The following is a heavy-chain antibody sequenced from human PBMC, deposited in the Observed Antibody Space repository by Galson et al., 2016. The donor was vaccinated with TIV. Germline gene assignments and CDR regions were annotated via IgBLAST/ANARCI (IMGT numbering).Heavy chain of an antibody. J-gene: IGHJ4*02. D-gene: IGHD2-15*01. CDR3: AKDRFYCSFSSCHGPFDD. Sequence: SLRLSCAGSGLTFSFRAMSWVRQAPGQGLEWVASISPTGSITYYAASVKGRFTISRDNSKNTLSLEMNSLRADDTAMYFCAKDRFYCSFSSCHGPFDDWGQGALVTVSS. CDR2: ISPTGSIT. V-gene: IGHV3-23*01. CDR1: GLTFSFRA.